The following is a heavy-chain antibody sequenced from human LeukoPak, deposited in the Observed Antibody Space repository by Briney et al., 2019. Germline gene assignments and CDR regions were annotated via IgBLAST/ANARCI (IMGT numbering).Heavy chain of an antibody. CDR1: GFTFSTYT. CDR2: ISSRSSYI. Sequence: GGSLRLSCAASGFTFSTYTMNWVRQAPGKGLEWVSSISSRSSYIYYADSVKGRFTISRDNAKNSLYLQMNSLRAEDTAVYYCARSSSLRLSVAFDSWGQGTLVTVSS. J-gene: IGHJ4*02. CDR3: ARSSSLRLSVAFDS. D-gene: IGHD1-26*01. V-gene: IGHV3-21*04.